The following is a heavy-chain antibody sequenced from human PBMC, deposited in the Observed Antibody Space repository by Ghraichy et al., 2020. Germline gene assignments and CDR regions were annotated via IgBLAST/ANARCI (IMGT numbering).Heavy chain of an antibody. Sequence: SQTLSLTCAVYGGSFSGYYWSWIRQPPGKGLEWIGEINHSGSTNYNPSLKSRVTISVDTSKNQFSLKLSSVTAADTAVYYCARAYCSSTSCYSYFDYWGQGTLVTVSS. CDR2: INHSGST. J-gene: IGHJ4*02. CDR1: GGSFSGYY. CDR3: ARAYCSSTSCYSYFDY. D-gene: IGHD2-2*01. V-gene: IGHV4-34*01.